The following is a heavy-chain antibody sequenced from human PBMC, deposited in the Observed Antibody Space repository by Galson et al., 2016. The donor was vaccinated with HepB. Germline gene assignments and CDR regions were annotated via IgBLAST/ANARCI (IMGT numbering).Heavy chain of an antibody. J-gene: IGHJ4*01. Sequence: SLRLSCAASGFSISSYAMRWVRQAPGKGLEYVSHISHRGSDTNYADSVKGRFTISSDNAKKSLYLQMSSLRAEDTAIYYCARDRTSRAAVDYWGHGALVTVSS. CDR2: ISHRGSDT. CDR3: ARDRTSRAAVDY. CDR1: GFSISSYA. D-gene: IGHD6-25*01. V-gene: IGHV3-48*03.